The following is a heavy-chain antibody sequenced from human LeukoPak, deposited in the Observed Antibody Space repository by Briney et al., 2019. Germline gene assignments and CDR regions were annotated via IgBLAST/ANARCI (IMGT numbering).Heavy chain of an antibody. J-gene: IGHJ5*02. CDR1: GFSLRTASMG. V-gene: IGHV2-26*01. Sequence: SGPTLVNPTEPLTLTCTVSGFSLRTASMGVSWIRQPPGKALEWLAHIFSNDEKSYSTSLKSRLTISKDTSKSQVVLTMTNMDPVDTATYFCARMEEKWSRRSYHWFDPWGQGTLVTVSS. CDR2: IFSNDEK. CDR3: ARMEEKWSRRSYHWFDP. D-gene: IGHD2-15*01.